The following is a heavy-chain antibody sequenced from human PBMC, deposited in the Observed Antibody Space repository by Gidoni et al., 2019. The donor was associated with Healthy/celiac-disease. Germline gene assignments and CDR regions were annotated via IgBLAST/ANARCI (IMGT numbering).Heavy chain of an antibody. CDR2: INHSGST. V-gene: IGHV4-34*01. CDR3: ASASSGYSPDAFDI. Sequence: QVQLQQWGAGLLKPSETLSLTCAVYVGSFSGYYWSWIRQPPGKGLEWIGEINHSGSTNYNPSLKSRVTISVDTSKNQFSLKLSSVTAADTAVYYCASASSGYSPDAFDIWGQVTMVTVSS. CDR1: VGSFSGYY. J-gene: IGHJ3*02. D-gene: IGHD3-22*01.